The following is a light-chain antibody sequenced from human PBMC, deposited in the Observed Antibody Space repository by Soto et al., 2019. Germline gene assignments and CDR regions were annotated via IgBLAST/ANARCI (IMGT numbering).Light chain of an antibody. CDR2: DAS. J-gene: IGKJ1*01. CDR1: RSVGLS. V-gene: IGKV3-11*01. Sequence: EFVLTQSPGTLSLSPGSRATLSRSASRSVGLSLAWYQQKPGQAPRLLIYDASERASGIPARFSGSGSGTDFTLTISSLEPEDFAVYYCQQRTSWPPWTFGQGTKVDIK. CDR3: QQRTSWPPWT.